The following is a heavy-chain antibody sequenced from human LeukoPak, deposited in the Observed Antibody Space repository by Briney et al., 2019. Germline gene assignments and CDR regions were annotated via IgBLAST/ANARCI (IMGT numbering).Heavy chain of an antibody. J-gene: IGHJ4*02. CDR2: INPTGTTT. D-gene: IGHD6-13*01. CDR1: GYTFINNW. Sequence: ASVKVSCKASGYTFINNWMHWVRQAPGQGLEWVGLINPTGTTTLYAQKFQGRVTLTRDTSISTAYMELSRLRSDDTAVYYCARDRVSNRIAAAGTVAAYWGQGTLVTVSS. CDR3: ARDRVSNRIAAAGTVAAY. V-gene: IGHV1-46*01.